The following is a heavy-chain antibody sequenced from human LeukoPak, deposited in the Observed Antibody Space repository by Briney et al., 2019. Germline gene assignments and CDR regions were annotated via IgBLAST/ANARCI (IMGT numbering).Heavy chain of an antibody. Sequence: AGGSLRLSCAASGFTFSDYYMSWIRQAPGKGLEWVSYISSSSSYTNYADSVKGRFTISRDNAKNSLYLQMSSLRAEDTAVYYCVTDVSGSLGDWGQGTLVTVSS. V-gene: IGHV3-11*05. CDR3: VTDVSGSLGD. J-gene: IGHJ4*02. D-gene: IGHD5-12*01. CDR1: GFTFSDYY. CDR2: ISSSSSYT.